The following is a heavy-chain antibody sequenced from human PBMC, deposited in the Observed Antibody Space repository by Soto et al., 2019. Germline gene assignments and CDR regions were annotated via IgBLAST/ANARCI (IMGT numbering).Heavy chain of an antibody. J-gene: IGHJ6*02. CDR2: IYPGDSDT. Sequence: PGESLKISCKGSGYSFTSYWIGWVRQMPGKGLEWMGIIYPGDSDTRYSPSFQGQVTISADKSISTAYLQWSSLKASDTAMYYCARREGCISTSCYYYYGMDVWGQGTTVTVS. V-gene: IGHV5-51*01. D-gene: IGHD2-2*01. CDR1: GYSFTSYW. CDR3: ARREGCISTSCYYYYGMDV.